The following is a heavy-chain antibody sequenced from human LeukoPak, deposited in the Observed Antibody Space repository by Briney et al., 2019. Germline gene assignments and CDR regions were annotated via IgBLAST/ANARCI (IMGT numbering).Heavy chain of an antibody. V-gene: IGHV3-33*01. D-gene: IGHD6-13*01. CDR2: IWYDGSNK. J-gene: IGHJ4*02. CDR3: ARDSEIAAAGLLDY. Sequence: GRSLRLSCAGSGFTFSSYGMHWVRQAPGKGLEWVAVIWYDGSNKYYADSVKGGFTISRENYKNSLYLQMNSLRAEDTAVYYCARDSEIAAAGLLDYWGQGTLVTVSS. CDR1: GFTFSSYG.